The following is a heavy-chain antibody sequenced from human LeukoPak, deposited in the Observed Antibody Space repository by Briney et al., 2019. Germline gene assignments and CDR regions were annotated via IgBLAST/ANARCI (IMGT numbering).Heavy chain of an antibody. CDR1: GFTFSSYA. CDR3: AIMHPYYDGSGYWVQ. V-gene: IGHV3-23*01. Sequence: GGSLRLSCAASGFTFSSYAMSWVRQAPGKGLESVSGISTSGGSSSYADSVKGRFTISRDNPRNTLYMQMNSLRAEDTALYYCAIMHPYYDGSGYWVQWGQGTLVTVSS. CDR2: ISTSGGSS. D-gene: IGHD3-22*01. J-gene: IGHJ4*02.